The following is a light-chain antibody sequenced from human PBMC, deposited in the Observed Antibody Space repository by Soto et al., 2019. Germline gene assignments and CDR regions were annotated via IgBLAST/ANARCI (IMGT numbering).Light chain of an antibody. CDR1: SSDVGGYNY. V-gene: IGLV2-14*01. CDR3: GSYTSNNFYV. CDR2: EVT. J-gene: IGLJ1*01. Sequence: QSALTQPASVSGSPGQSITISCTGSSSDVGGYNYVSWYQHHPGKAPKLMIYEVTNRPSGVSDRFSGSKSGNTASLTISGLQTEDEADYYCGSYTSNNFYVFGTGTKLTVL.